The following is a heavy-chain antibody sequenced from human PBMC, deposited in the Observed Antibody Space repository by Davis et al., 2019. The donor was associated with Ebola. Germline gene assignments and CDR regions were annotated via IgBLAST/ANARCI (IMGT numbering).Heavy chain of an antibody. D-gene: IGHD6-19*01. CDR1: GGTFSSYA. V-gene: IGHV1-69*13. CDR3: ARDTGEGSGWYWGSINQNWFDP. CDR2: IIPIFGTA. J-gene: IGHJ5*02. Sequence: SVKVSCKASGGTFSSYAISWVRQAPGQGLEWMGGIIPIFGTANYAQKFQGRVTITADESTSTAYMELSSLRSEDTAVYYCARDTGEGSGWYWGSINQNWFDPWGQGTLVTVSS.